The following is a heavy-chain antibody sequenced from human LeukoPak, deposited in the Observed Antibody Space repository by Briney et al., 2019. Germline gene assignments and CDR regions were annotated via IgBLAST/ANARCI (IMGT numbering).Heavy chain of an antibody. V-gene: IGHV1-2*02. J-gene: IGHJ3*02. CDR2: INPNSGGT. CDR1: GYTFTGYY. CDR3: ARDATNSGNAFDI. Sequence: ASVKVSCKASGYTFTGYYMHRVRQAPGQGLEWMGWINPNSGGTNYAQKFQGRVTMTRDTSISTAYMELSRLRSDDTAVYYCARDATNSGNAFDIWGQGTMVTVSS. D-gene: IGHD3-10*01.